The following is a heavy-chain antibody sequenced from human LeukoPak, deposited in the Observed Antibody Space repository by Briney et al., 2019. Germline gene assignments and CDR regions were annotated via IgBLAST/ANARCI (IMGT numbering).Heavy chain of an antibody. Sequence: ASVKVSCKASGYTFGSDDINWVRQATGQGLEWMGWINPNNGNLGYAQKFQGRVTITRNTPISTAYMELSSLTSEDTAVYYCATFADSSGYHIWGQGTMVTVPS. J-gene: IGHJ3*02. CDR3: ATFADSSGYHI. CDR1: GYTFGSDD. V-gene: IGHV1-8*03. D-gene: IGHD3-22*01. CDR2: INPNNGNL.